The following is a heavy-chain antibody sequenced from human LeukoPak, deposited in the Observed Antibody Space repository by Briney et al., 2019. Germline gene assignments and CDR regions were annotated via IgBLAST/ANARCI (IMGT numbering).Heavy chain of an antibody. Sequence: ASVKVSCKASGYTFTGYYMHWVRQAPGQGREWMGRINPNSGGTNYAQKFQGRVTMTRDTSISTAYMELSRLRSDDTAVYYCAKIVDYYDSSGYYFDYWGQGTLVTVSS. CDR1: GYTFTGYY. D-gene: IGHD3-22*01. CDR3: AKIVDYYDSSGYYFDY. CDR2: INPNSGGT. V-gene: IGHV1-2*06. J-gene: IGHJ4*02.